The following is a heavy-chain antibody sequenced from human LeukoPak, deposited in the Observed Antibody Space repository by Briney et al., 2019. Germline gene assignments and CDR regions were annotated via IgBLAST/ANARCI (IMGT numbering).Heavy chain of an antibody. D-gene: IGHD6-19*01. CDR1: GGSISSYY. J-gene: IGHJ4*02. CDR3: ARLASSGWSHCDY. V-gene: IGHV4-59*08. CDR2: IYYSGST. Sequence: PSETLSLTCTVSGGSISSYYWSWIRQPPGKGLEWIGYIYYSGSTNYNPSLKSRVTISVDTSKNQFSLKMNSVTAADTAVYYCARLASSGWSHCDYWGQGTLVTVPS.